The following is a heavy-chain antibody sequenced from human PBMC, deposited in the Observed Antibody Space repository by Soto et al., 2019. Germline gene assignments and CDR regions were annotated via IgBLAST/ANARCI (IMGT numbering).Heavy chain of an antibody. CDR2: IIPIFGTA. CDR3: LYYYDSSGYYQSDY. CDR1: GGTFSSYA. Sequence: QVQLVQSGAEVKKPGSSVKVSCKASGGTFSSYAISWVRQAPGQGLEWMGGIIPIFGTANYAQKFQGRVTITADESTSTAYMERSSLRSEDTAVDYCLYYYDSSGYYQSDYWGQGTLVSVSS. J-gene: IGHJ4*02. D-gene: IGHD3-22*01. V-gene: IGHV1-69*01.